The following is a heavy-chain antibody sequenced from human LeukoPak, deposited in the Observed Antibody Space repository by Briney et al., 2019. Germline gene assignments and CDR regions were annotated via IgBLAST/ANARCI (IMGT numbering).Heavy chain of an antibody. CDR2: IYHSGST. Sequence: SETLSLTCTVSGDSISTYYWSWIRQPPGKGLEWIGSIYHSGSTYYNPSLKSRVTISVDTSKNQFSLKLSSVTAADTAVYYCAREWYSSSWYDGNAFDIWGQGTMVTVSS. CDR1: GDSISTYY. V-gene: IGHV4-38-2*02. CDR3: AREWYSSSWYDGNAFDI. J-gene: IGHJ3*02. D-gene: IGHD6-13*01.